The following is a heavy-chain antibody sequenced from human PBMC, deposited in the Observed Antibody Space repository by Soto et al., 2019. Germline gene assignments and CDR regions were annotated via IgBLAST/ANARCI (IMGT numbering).Heavy chain of an antibody. J-gene: IGHJ3*02. Sequence: WGTLRLSCAVSGFTVSSNKMTWVRQAQGKGLGWDSVIYSGGNTHYADSVKGRFTISRDNSKNTLYLQMNGLRAEDTAVYYCASEWEGLGYDAFDIWSQGTMVTVSS. CDR3: ASEWEGLGYDAFDI. CDR1: GFTVSSNK. CDR2: IYSGGNT. V-gene: IGHV3-53*01. D-gene: IGHD1-26*01.